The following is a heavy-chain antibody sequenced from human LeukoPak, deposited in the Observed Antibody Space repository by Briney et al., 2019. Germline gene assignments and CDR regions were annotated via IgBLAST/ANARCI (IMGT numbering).Heavy chain of an antibody. Sequence: PGGSLRLSCAASGFTFDDYGMSWVRHAPGKGLEWVSGINWNGGSTGYADSVKGRFTISRDNAKNSLYLQMNSLRAEDTALYYCARAIPIRHPRGYYYYMDVWGKGTTVTVSS. V-gene: IGHV3-20*04. D-gene: IGHD2-2*02. J-gene: IGHJ6*03. CDR2: INWNGGST. CDR3: ARAIPIRHPRGYYYYMDV. CDR1: GFTFDDYG.